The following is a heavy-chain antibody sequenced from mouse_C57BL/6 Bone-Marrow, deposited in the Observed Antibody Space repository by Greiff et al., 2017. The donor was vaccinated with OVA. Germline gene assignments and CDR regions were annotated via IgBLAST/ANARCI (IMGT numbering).Heavy chain of an antibody. CDR1: GFNLKNTY. D-gene: IGHD2-2*01. V-gene: IGHV14-3*01. Sequence: VQLQQSVAELVRPGASVKLSCKASGFNLKNTYMHWVKQRPEQGLEWIGRIDPASGYNKYAPKFQGKATIYADTASNTAYLQLSSLTSDDTALFSIAGYDNGYPYWYCDVWGTGTTVTVSS. CDR3: AGYDNGYPYWYCDV. CDR2: IDPASGYN. J-gene: IGHJ1*03.